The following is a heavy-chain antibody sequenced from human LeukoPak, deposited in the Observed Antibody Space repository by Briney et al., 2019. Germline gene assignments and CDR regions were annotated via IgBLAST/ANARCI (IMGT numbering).Heavy chain of an antibody. V-gene: IGHV3-23*01. J-gene: IGHJ6*03. CDR3: AKGTDYYYYYYMDV. Sequence: GGSLRLSCAASGFTFSSYAMSWVRQAPGKGLEWVSAISGSGGSTYYADSVKGRFTISRDNSKNTLYRQMNSLRAEDTAVYYCAKGTDYYYYYYMDVWGKGTTVTVSS. CDR2: ISGSGGST. CDR1: GFTFSSYA.